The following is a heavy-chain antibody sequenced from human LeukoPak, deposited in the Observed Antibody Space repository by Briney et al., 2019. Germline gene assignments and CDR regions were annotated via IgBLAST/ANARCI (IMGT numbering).Heavy chain of an antibody. Sequence: GGSLRLSCAASGFTYRSYGMHWVRQAPGKGLEWVSSISSSSSYIYYADSVKGRFTISRDNAKNSLYLQMNSLRAEDTAVYYCAKEDSNGWYFFDYWGQGTLVTVSS. CDR3: AKEDSNGWYFFDY. CDR2: ISSSSSYI. D-gene: IGHD6-19*01. CDR1: GFTYRSYG. V-gene: IGHV3-21*01. J-gene: IGHJ4*02.